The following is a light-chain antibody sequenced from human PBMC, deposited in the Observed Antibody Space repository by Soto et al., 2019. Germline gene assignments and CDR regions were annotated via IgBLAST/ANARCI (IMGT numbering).Light chain of an antibody. CDR3: QNYNSTPLT. V-gene: IGKV1-27*01. Sequence: DIQMTQSPSSLSASVGDRVTITCRASQGIRNYLAWYQQKPGKVPKLLIYGASALQSGVPSRFSGRVSGTESNQAISRLQPEDVASYYCQNYNSTPLTFGGGTKLEIK. J-gene: IGKJ4*01. CDR2: GAS. CDR1: QGIRNY.